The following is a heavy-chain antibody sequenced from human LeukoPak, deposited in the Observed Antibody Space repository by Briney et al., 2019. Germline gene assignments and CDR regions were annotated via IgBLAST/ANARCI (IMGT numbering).Heavy chain of an antibody. J-gene: IGHJ5*02. Sequence: GGSLRLSCAASGFTFSSYWMSWVRQAPGKGLGGVANIKQDGSEKYYVDSVKGRFTISRDNAKNSLYLQMNNLRAEDTAVYYCARDDCSSISCYHNWFDPWGQGTLVTVSS. V-gene: IGHV3-7*01. D-gene: IGHD2-2*01. CDR1: GFTFSSYW. CDR2: IKQDGSEK. CDR3: ARDDCSSISCYHNWFDP.